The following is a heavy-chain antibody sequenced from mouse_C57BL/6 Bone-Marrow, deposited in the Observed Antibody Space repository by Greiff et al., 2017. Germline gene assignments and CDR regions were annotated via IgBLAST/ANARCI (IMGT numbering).Heavy chain of an antibody. D-gene: IGHD3-2*02. CDR3: TTSDSSGYYDMDY. Sequence: VQLQQSGAELVRPGASVKLSCTASGFTFTDDYMHWVKQRPEQGLEWIGWIDPESGDTDYASKFQGKATLTADTSYNTAYLQLSSLTSEDTAVYYCTTSDSSGYYDMDYWGQGTTVTVSS. J-gene: IGHJ4*01. V-gene: IGHV14-4*01. CDR1: GFTFTDDY. CDR2: IDPESGDT.